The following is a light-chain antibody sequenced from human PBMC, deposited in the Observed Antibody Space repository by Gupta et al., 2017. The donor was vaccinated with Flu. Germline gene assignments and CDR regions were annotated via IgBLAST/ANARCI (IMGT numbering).Light chain of an antibody. CDR1: QSVSSY. Sequence: EIVLTQSPATLSLSPGERPTISCSPSQSVSSYLAWYQQKPGQAPRLLTYDASNRATGIPARFSGSGSGTDFTLTISSLELEDFEVYYCQQLSNRHPGLTFGRGTKVDIK. CDR2: DAS. J-gene: IGKJ3*01. CDR3: QQLSNRHPGLT. V-gene: IGKV3-11*01.